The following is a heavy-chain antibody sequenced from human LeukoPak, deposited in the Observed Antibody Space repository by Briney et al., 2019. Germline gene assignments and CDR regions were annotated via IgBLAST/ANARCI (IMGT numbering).Heavy chain of an antibody. CDR1: GFTFSSYA. CDR3: AKVAGAVAGVTSYYFDF. Sequence: TGRSLRLSCAASGFTFSSYAMHWVRQAPGKGLEWVAVISYDGSNKYYADSVKGRFTISRDNSKNTLSLQMNSLRPEDTAVYYCAKVAGAVAGVTSYYFDFWGQGTLVTVSS. D-gene: IGHD6-19*01. V-gene: IGHV3-30-3*01. CDR2: ISYDGSNK. J-gene: IGHJ4*02.